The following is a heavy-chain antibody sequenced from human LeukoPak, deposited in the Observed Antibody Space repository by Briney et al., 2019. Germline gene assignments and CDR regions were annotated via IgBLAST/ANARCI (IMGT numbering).Heavy chain of an antibody. J-gene: IGHJ4*02. D-gene: IGHD2-21*02. CDR1: GFTFSDYY. V-gene: IGHV3-11*01. CDR2: ISSSGSTI. Sequence: GGSLRLSCAASGFTFSDYYMGWIRQAPGKGLEWVSYISSSGSTIYYADSVKGRFTISRDNAKNSLYLQMNSLRAEDTAVYYCARDVGYCGGDCYPYYFDYWGQGTLVTVSS. CDR3: ARDVGYCGGDCYPYYFDY.